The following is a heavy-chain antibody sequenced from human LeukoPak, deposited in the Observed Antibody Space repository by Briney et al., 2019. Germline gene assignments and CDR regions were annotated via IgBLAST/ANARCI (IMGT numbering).Heavy chain of an antibody. Sequence: SETLSLTCAASGCSITTYYWTWIRQPPGQALEWIGYIYYTGNTKYNPSLESRVTMLIDTYKNEFCLTIYSVNAADTAVYFCASGSVVTALDQWGQGTLVTVSS. CDR3: ASGSVVTALDQ. J-gene: IGHJ4*02. D-gene: IGHD2-21*02. CDR1: GCSITTYY. CDR2: IYYTGNT. V-gene: IGHV4-59*01.